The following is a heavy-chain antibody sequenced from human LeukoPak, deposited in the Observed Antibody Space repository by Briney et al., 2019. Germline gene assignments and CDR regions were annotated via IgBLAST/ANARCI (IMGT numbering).Heavy chain of an antibody. Sequence: QPGGSLRLSCAASGFTFSNYWMIWVRQAPGKGLQSVVNIKQDGSEKYCVDSVQGRFAISRDNAKNSLYLQMNSLRAEDTAVYYCARTIREDYGDYNWFDPWGQGTLVTVSS. J-gene: IGHJ5*02. CDR2: IKQDGSEK. CDR1: GFTFSNYW. V-gene: IGHV3-7*03. CDR3: ARTIREDYGDYNWFDP. D-gene: IGHD4-17*01.